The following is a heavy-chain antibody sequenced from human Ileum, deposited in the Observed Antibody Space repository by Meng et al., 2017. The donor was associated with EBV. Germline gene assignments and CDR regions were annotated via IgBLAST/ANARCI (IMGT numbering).Heavy chain of an antibody. D-gene: IGHD1-26*01. CDR2: MSGPGAST. CDR3: AKARIVGATKSIDY. CDR1: GFNFSSYT. Sequence: EVQVLESGGGLVQPGGSLRLSCAVSGFNFSSYTRNWVRQAPGKGLEWVSGMSGPGASTYYADSVKGRFTISRDDSKSMVYLQMNSLRVEDTALYYCAKARIVGATKSIDYWGQGTLVTVSS. J-gene: IGHJ4*02. V-gene: IGHV3-23*01.